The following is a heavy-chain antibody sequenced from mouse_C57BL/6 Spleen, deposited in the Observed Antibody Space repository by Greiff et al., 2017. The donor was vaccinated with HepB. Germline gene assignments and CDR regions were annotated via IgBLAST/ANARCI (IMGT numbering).Heavy chain of an antibody. CDR1: GYAFSSSW. Sequence: VQLQQSGPELVKPGASVKISCKASGYAFSSSWMNWVKQRPGKGLEWIGRIYPGDGDTNYNGKFKGKATLTADKSSSTAYMQLSSLTSEDSAVYFCARGDYDYDGRGFDYWGQGTTLTVSS. J-gene: IGHJ2*01. D-gene: IGHD2-4*01. CDR3: ARGDYDYDGRGFDY. V-gene: IGHV1-82*01. CDR2: IYPGDGDT.